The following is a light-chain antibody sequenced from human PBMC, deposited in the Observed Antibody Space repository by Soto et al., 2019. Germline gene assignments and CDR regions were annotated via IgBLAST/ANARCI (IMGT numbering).Light chain of an antibody. CDR1: QTVRNNY. V-gene: IGKV3-20*01. Sequence: EFVLTQSPGTLSFSPGERATLSCRASQTVRNNYLAWYQQKPGQAPRLLIYDASSRATGIPDRFSGGGSGTDFTLTISRLEPEDFAVYYCQQFSSYPLTFGQGTRLEI. CDR2: DAS. J-gene: IGKJ5*01. CDR3: QQFSSYPLT.